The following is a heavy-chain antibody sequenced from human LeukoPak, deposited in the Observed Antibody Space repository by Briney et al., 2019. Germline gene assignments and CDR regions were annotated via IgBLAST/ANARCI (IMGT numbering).Heavy chain of an antibody. CDR1: GFTFSSYS. J-gene: IGHJ4*02. CDR3: ARDLPPEVGATTPYYFDY. V-gene: IGHV3-48*01. CDR2: ISSSSSTI. D-gene: IGHD1-26*01. Sequence: GGSLRLSCAASGFTFSSYSMNWVRQAPGKGLEGVSYISSSSSTIYYADSVKGRFTISRDNAKNTLYLQMNSLRAEDTAVYYCARDLPPEVGATTPYYFDYWGQGTLVTVSS.